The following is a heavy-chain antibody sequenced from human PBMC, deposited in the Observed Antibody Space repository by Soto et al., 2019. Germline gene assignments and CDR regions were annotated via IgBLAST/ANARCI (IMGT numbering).Heavy chain of an antibody. Sequence: GGSLRLSCAASGFTFSSYSMNWVRQAPGKGLEWVSSISSSSSYIYYADSVKGRFTISRDNAKNSLYLQMNSLRAEDTAVYYCARDISMTTVTRRTLGYWGQGTLVTVSS. CDR2: ISSSSSYI. D-gene: IGHD4-17*01. CDR1: GFTFSSYS. V-gene: IGHV3-21*01. J-gene: IGHJ4*02. CDR3: ARDISMTTVTRRTLGY.